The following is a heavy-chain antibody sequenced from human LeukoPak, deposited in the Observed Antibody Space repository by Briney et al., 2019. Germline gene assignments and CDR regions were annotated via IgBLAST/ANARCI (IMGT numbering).Heavy chain of an antibody. J-gene: IGHJ4*02. V-gene: IGHV4-61*08. Sequence: PSETLSLTCTVSGGSISSGGYYWSWIRQHLGKGLEWIGYIYYSGSTNYNPSLKSRVTMSVDTSKNQFSLKLSSVTAADTAVYYCARARGIAAAGLIFDYWGQGTLVTVSS. CDR1: GGSISSGGYY. D-gene: IGHD6-13*01. CDR2: IYYSGST. CDR3: ARARGIAAAGLIFDY.